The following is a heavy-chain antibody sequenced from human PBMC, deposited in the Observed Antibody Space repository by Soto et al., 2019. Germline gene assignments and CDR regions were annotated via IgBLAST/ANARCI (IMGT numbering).Heavy chain of an antibody. CDR1: GFTFSSYW. CDR2: IKQDGSEK. D-gene: IGHD6-13*01. J-gene: IGHJ4*02. CDR3: ARDSLFLTQQLVRVWGYFDY. V-gene: IGHV3-7*05. Sequence: GGSLRLSCAASGFTFSSYWMSWVRQAPGKGLEWVANIKQDGSEKYYVDSVKGRFTISRDNAKNSLYLQMNSLRAEDTAVYYCARDSLFLTQQLVRVWGYFDYWGQGTLVTVSS.